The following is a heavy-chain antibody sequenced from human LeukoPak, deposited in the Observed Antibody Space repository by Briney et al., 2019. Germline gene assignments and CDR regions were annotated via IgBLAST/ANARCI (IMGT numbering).Heavy chain of an antibody. V-gene: IGHV3-23*01. CDR2: ISGSGDST. D-gene: IGHD1-26*01. J-gene: IGHJ4*02. Sequence: PGGSLRLSCAASGFTFSSYGMSWVRQAPGKGLEWVSAISGSGDSTYYADSVTGRFTISRDNSKNTLYLQMTSLRVEDTAVYYCAKHLEALVGATQVYGYWGQGTLVTVSS. CDR3: AKHLEALVGATQVYGY. CDR1: GFTFSSYG.